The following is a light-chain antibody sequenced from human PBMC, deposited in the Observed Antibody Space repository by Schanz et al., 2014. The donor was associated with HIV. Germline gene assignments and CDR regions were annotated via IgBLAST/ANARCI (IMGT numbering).Light chain of an antibody. CDR1: QSISTY. Sequence: IQLAQSPSFLSASVGDRVTITCRASQSISTYLNWYQQKPGKAPKLLIYGASSLQSGVPSRFSGSGSGTDFTLTISSLQPEDFATYYCQQSDSTPLTFGGGTKVEIK. CDR2: GAS. CDR3: QQSDSTPLT. V-gene: IGKV1-39*01. J-gene: IGKJ4*01.